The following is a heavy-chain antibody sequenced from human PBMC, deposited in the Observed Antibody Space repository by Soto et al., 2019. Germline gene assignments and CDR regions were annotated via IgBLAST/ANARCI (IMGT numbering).Heavy chain of an antibody. J-gene: IGHJ4*02. V-gene: IGHV1-46*01. CDR1: GYTFTSYY. D-gene: IGHD3-22*01. Sequence: ASVKVSCKASGYTFTSYYIHWVRQAPGQGLEWMGIINPSGGTTASAQKFQGRVTMTRDTSASTVYMELSSLRSEDTAVYFCARAEHYDSSGYYSPFDDWGQGTLVTVS. CDR3: ARAEHYDSSGYYSPFDD. CDR2: INPSGGTT.